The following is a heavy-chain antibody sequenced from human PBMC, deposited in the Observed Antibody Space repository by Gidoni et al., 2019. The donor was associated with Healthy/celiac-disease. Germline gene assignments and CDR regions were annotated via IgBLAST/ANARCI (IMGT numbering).Heavy chain of an antibody. J-gene: IGHJ5*02. CDR1: GFTFSSYA. V-gene: IGHV3-23*01. Sequence: EVQLLESGGGLVQPGGSLRLSCAASGFTFSSYAMSWVRQAPGKGLEWVLAISGSGGSTYYADSVKGRFTISRDNSKNTLYLQMNSLRAEDTAVYYCAKDRRMGGDIHYNWFDPWGQGTLVTVSS. D-gene: IGHD2-21*02. CDR3: AKDRRMGGDIHYNWFDP. CDR2: ISGSGGST.